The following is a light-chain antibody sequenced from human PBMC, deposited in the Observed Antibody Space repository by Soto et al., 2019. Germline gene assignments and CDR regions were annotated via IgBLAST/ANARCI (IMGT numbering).Light chain of an antibody. CDR2: EVT. Sequence: QSALTQPPSASGSPGQSVTISCTGTSSDVGTYNYVSWYQQHPGKAPKLMIYEVTKRPSGVPDRFCGSKSGNSASLTVSCLHAEDEADYYCSSYAGSNNVVFCGGTKLTVL. J-gene: IGLJ2*01. V-gene: IGLV2-8*01. CDR3: SSYAGSNNVV. CDR1: SSDVGTYNY.